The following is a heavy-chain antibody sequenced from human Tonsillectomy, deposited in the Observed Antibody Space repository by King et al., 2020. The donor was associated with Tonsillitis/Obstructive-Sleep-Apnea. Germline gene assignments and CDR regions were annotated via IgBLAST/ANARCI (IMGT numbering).Heavy chain of an antibody. V-gene: IGHV3-30*14. CDR3: ARVRCPDCSSTTCFCGPHDAFDV. CDR2: ISYDGSNT. Sequence: VQLVESGGGVVQPGRSLRLSCAASGFASGFTFSSYAMHWVRQAPGKGLEWVAAISYDGSNTYYTDSVKGRFTISRDKSKNTLYLQMNSLSAEDTAVYYCARVRCPDCSSTTCFCGPHDAFDVWGQGTVVTVS. J-gene: IGHJ3*01. CDR1: GFTFSSYA. D-gene: IGHD2-2*01.